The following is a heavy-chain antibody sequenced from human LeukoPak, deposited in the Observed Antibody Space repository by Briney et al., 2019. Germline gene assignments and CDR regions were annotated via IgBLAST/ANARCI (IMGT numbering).Heavy chain of an antibody. V-gene: IGHV4-39*01. D-gene: IGHD2-2*01. Sequence: SETLSLTCIVSGGSISSSNYYWGWIRQPQGKGLEWIGNIYYSGSTYYNPSLKSRVTMSVDTSKNQFSLKLSSVTAADTAVYYCARYCSSNSCPYYNGMDVWGQGTTVTVSS. J-gene: IGHJ6*02. CDR1: GGSISSSNYY. CDR2: IYYSGST. CDR3: ARYCSSNSCPYYNGMDV.